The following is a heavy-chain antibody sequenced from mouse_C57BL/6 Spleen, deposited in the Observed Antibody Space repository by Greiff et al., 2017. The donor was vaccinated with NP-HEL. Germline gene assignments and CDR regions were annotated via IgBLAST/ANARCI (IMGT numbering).Heavy chain of an antibody. CDR1: GYTFTSYW. J-gene: IGHJ1*03. CDR2: IDPNSGGT. V-gene: IGHV1-72*01. Sequence: QVQLQQPGAELVKPGASVKLSCKASGYTFTSYWMHWVKQRPGRGLEWLGRIDPNSGGTKYNEKFKSKATLTVDKPSSTAYMQLSSLTSEDSAVYYCARDYYGSSYVWYFDVWGTGTTVTVSS. D-gene: IGHD1-1*01. CDR3: ARDYYGSSYVWYFDV.